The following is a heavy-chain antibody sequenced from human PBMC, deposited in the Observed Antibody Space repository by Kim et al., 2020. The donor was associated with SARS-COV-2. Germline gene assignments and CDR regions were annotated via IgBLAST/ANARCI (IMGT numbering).Heavy chain of an antibody. J-gene: IGHJ3*02. D-gene: IGHD6-6*01. CDR2: INHSGST. V-gene: IGHV4-34*01. CDR1: GGSFSGYY. CDR3: ARGRGSSPRRGAFDI. Sequence: SETLSLTCAVYGGSFSGYYWSWIRQPPGKGLEWIGEINHSGSTNYNPSLKSRVTISVDTSKNQFSLKLSSVTAADTAVYYCARGRGSSPRRGAFDIWGQGTMVTVSS.